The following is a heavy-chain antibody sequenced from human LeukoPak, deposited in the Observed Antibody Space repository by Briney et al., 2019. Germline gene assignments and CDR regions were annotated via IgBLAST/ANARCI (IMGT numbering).Heavy chain of an antibody. V-gene: IGHV3-48*03. D-gene: IGHD4-17*01. CDR2: ISSSGSTI. J-gene: IGHJ5*02. CDR1: GFTFSSYE. Sequence: PGGSLRLSCAASGFTFSSYEMNWVRQAPGKGLEWVSYISSSGSTIYYADSVKGRFTIPRDNAKNSLYLQMNSLRAEDTAVYYCARDYGDYIFHWFDPWGQGTLVTVSS. CDR3: ARDYGDYIFHWFDP.